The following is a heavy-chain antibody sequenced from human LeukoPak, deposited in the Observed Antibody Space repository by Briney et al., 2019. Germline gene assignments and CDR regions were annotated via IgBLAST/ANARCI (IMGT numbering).Heavy chain of an antibody. D-gene: IGHD7-27*01. J-gene: IGHJ4*02. CDR1: GFTVSLYY. CDR2: IYSGGPT. CDR3: AIDPNWGTHS. Sequence: GGSLRLSCAASGFTVSLYYMTWVRQAPGKGLEWVSVIYSGGPTYYADSVKGRFTISRDNSKNALYLQMNSLRVEDTAVYYCAIDPNWGTHSWGQGVLVTVSS. V-gene: IGHV3-53*01.